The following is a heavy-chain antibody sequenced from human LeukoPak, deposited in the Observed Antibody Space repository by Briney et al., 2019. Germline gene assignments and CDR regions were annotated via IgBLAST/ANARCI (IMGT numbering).Heavy chain of an antibody. D-gene: IGHD3-22*01. CDR1: GFTVSSNY. CDR2: IYSGGGT. CDR3: ARAPYYDSNGYFYGAFDI. V-gene: IGHV3-53*01. Sequence: GGSLRLSCAASGFTVSSNYMSWVRQAPGKGLEWVSVIYSGGGTYYADSVKGRFTISRDNSRNTLYLQMNSLRAGDTAVYYCARAPYYDSNGYFYGAFDIWGPGTMVTVSS. J-gene: IGHJ3*02.